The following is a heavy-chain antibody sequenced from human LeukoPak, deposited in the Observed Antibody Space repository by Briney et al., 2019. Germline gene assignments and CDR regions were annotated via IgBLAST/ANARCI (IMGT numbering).Heavy chain of an antibody. V-gene: IGHV4-4*07. D-gene: IGHD6-13*01. CDR2: IYTSGST. CDR3: ARALAHYYYYGMYV. Sequence: SETLSLTCTVSGVSINGYYWSWIRQPPGKGLEWIGRIYTSGSTKYNPYLKSRVTLSVDTSKNQFSLKLSSVTAADTAVYYCARALAHYYYYGMYVWGKGTTLPVSS. J-gene: IGHJ6*04. CDR1: GVSINGYY.